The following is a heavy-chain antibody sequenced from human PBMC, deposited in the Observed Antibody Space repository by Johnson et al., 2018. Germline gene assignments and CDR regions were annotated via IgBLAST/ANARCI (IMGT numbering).Heavy chain of an antibody. CDR3: NKGAPSCGGDFYSDY. CDR2: IKRKSDGGTT. Sequence: VQLVESGGGLVKPGGSLRLSCAVSGFSFKNAWMSWVRQAPGKGLEWVGRIKRKSDGGTTDYAAPVKGRFAISRDDSKNTLYLQMKTLKSEDTAVYYCNKGAPSCGGDFYSDYWGQGTLVTVSS. V-gene: IGHV3-15*01. J-gene: IGHJ4*02. CDR1: GFSFKNAW. D-gene: IGHD2-21*02.